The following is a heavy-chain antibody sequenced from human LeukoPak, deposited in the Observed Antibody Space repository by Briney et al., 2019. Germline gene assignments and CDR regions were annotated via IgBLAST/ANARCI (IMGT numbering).Heavy chain of an antibody. CDR3: ARGPFYDSSGSAFDI. J-gene: IGHJ3*02. V-gene: IGHV1-8*03. CDR2: MNPNSGNT. D-gene: IGHD3-22*01. Sequence: ASVKVSCKASGYTFTSYYMHWVRQAPGQGLEWMGWMNPNSGNTGYAQKFQGRVTITRNTSISTAYMELSSLRSEDTAVYYCARGPFYDSSGSAFDIWGQGTMVTVSS. CDR1: GYTFTSYY.